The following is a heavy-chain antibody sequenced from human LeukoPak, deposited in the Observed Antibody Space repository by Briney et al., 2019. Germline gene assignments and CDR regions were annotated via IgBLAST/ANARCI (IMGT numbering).Heavy chain of an antibody. V-gene: IGHV4-38-2*02. CDR1: GYSISSGYY. CDR2: IYHSGST. D-gene: IGHD3-22*01. J-gene: IGHJ4*02. CDR3: ARDLEQYYYDSSGYRTRG. Sequence: PSETLSLTCTVSGYSISSGYYWGWIRQPPGKGLEWIGSIYHSGSTYYNPFLKSRVTISVDTSKNQFSLKLSSVTAADTAVYYCARDLEQYYYDSSGYRTRGWGQGTLVTVSS.